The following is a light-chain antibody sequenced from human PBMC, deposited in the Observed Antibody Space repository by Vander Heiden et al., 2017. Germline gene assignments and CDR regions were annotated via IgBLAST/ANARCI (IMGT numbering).Light chain of an antibody. Sequence: EIVMTQSPGTLSMSPGESATLSCRASQSVSNNLAWYQQKPGQAPRLLMFGASSRATGIPGRFSGSGSGTDFTLTISSRQSEDIAVYYCQQYYTWQTFGQGTKLEIK. CDR3: QQYYTWQT. J-gene: IGKJ2*01. CDR2: GAS. CDR1: QSVSNN. V-gene: IGKV3-15*01.